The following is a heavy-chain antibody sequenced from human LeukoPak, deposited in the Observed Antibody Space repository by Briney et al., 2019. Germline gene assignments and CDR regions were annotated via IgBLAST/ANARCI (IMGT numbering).Heavy chain of an antibody. D-gene: IGHD2-15*01. V-gene: IGHV1-8*01. J-gene: IGHJ4*02. CDR2: MNPNSGNT. CDR1: GYTFTSYD. CDR3: ARGLRCSGGSCYRGWLNY. Sequence: ASVKVSCKASGYTFTSYDINWVRQATGQGLEWKGWMNPNSGNTGYAQKFQGRVTMTRNTSISTAYMELSSLRSEDTAVYYCARGLRCSGGSCYRGWLNYWGQGTLVTVSS.